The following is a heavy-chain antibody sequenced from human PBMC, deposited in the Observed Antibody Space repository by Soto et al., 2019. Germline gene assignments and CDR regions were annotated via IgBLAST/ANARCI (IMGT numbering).Heavy chain of an antibody. CDR1: GYTFTSYG. CDR3: ATSTTYYYDSSGKRGAFDI. Sequence: ASVKVSCKASGYTFTSYGISWVRQAPGQGLEWVGWISVYNGNTNYAQKLQGRVIMTTDTSTSTAYMELWSLRSDYTAVYYCATSTTYYYDSSGKRGAFDIWGQGAMVAVSS. D-gene: IGHD3-22*01. CDR2: ISVYNGNT. J-gene: IGHJ3*02. V-gene: IGHV1-18*04.